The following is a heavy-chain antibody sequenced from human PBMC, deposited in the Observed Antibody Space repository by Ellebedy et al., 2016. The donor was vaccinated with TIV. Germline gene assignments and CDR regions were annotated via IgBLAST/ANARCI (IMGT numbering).Heavy chain of an antibody. Sequence: SETLSLXCTVSGGSISSYYWSWIRQPPGKGLEWIGYIYYSGGTNYNPSLKSRVTISVDTSKNQFSLKLSSVTAADTAVYYCARGPGGYVDYWGQGTLVTVSS. CDR2: IYYSGGT. V-gene: IGHV4-59*01. CDR3: ARGPGGYVDY. D-gene: IGHD3-10*01. CDR1: GGSISSYY. J-gene: IGHJ4*02.